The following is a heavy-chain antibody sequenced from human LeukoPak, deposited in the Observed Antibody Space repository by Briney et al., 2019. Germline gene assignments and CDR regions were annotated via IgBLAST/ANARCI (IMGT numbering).Heavy chain of an antibody. CDR1: GFTFSNAW. Sequence: PGGSLRLSCATSGFTFSNAWMNWVRQAPGKGLEWVGRIRSNSDGGTIDYAAPVKGRFTLSRDDSKNTLYLQMNSLKTEDTAVYYCTTAPFGHYYYGMDVWGQGTTVTVSS. V-gene: IGHV3-15*07. J-gene: IGHJ6*02. D-gene: IGHD3-3*01. CDR2: IRSNSDGGTI. CDR3: TTAPFGHYYYGMDV.